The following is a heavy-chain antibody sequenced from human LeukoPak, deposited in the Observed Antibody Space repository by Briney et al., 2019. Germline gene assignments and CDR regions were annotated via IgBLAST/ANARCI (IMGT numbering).Heavy chain of an antibody. Sequence: ASVKVSCKASGGTFISYAISWVRQAPGQGLEWMGGIIPIFGTANYAQKFQGRVTITADESTSTAYMELSSLRSEDTAVYYCARDCSGSRSSGWYWGLWGQGTLVTVSS. D-gene: IGHD6-19*01. V-gene: IGHV1-69*13. J-gene: IGHJ4*02. CDR3: ARDCSGSRSSGWYWGL. CDR1: GGTFISYA. CDR2: IIPIFGTA.